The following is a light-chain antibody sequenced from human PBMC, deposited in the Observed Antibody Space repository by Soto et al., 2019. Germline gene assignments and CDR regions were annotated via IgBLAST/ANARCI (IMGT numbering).Light chain of an antibody. Sequence: IVMTQSPASLSVSPGEGATLSCRASQSVSNNLAWYQQKPGQAPRLLIYGASTRATGIPARFSGSGSGTDFTLAISSRQSEDFAVYYCQQYNNWRRGTLGQGTKVEIK. V-gene: IGKV3-15*01. CDR2: GAS. CDR3: QQYNNWRRGT. CDR1: QSVSNN. J-gene: IGKJ1*01.